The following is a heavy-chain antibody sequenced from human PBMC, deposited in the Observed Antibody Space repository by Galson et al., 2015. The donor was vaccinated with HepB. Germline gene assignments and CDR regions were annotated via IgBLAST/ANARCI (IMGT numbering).Heavy chain of an antibody. J-gene: IGHJ4*02. CDR3: ARWGTGRIPDY. CDR2: ITPLFGTA. V-gene: IGHV1-69*13. Sequence: SVKVSCKVSGGTFSRYTINWVRQAPRQGLEWMGGITPLFGTAKYAQKFQGRVTITADESSSTAYIDLSSLRYEDTAVYYCARWGTGRIPDYWGQGALVTVSS. D-gene: IGHD1-1*01. CDR1: GGTFSRYT.